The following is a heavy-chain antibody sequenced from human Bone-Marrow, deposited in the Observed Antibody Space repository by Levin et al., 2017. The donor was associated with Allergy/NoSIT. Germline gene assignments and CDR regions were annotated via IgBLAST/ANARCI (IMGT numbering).Heavy chain of an antibody. CDR2: IDPSDSYT. Sequence: GESLKISCQGSGYSFTSYWISWVRQMPGKGLEWMGRIDPSDSYTNYSPSFQGHVTISADKSISTAYLQWSSLKASDTAMYYCARHTVTIHYYYYMDVWGKGTTVTVSS. J-gene: IGHJ6*03. D-gene: IGHD4-17*01. CDR3: ARHTVTIHYYYYMDV. V-gene: IGHV5-10-1*01. CDR1: GYSFTSYW.